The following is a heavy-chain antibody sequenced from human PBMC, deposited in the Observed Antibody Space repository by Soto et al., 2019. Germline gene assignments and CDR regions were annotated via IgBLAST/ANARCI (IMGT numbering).Heavy chain of an antibody. V-gene: IGHV3-23*01. CDR2: SSATGAGT. CDR1: GFTFSSYG. J-gene: IGHJ4*02. Sequence: EVQLLESGGGLVQPGGSLRLSCAASGFTFSSYGMTWVRQAPGTGLEWVSFSSATGAGTYYADSVKGRFTISRDISKNPLYLQMTSLRADDTAVYYCAKDSRAGGNYGFYSDFWCQGALVIVSS. CDR3: AKDSRAGGNYGFYSDF. D-gene: IGHD1-7*01.